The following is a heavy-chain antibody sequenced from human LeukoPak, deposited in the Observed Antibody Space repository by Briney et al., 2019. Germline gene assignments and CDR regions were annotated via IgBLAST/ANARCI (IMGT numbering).Heavy chain of an antibody. D-gene: IGHD2-8*01. J-gene: IGHJ3*02. CDR1: GFTFSSYW. CDR2: INSDGSST. Sequence: PGGSLRLSCAASGFTFSSYWMHRVRQAPGKGLVWVSRINSDGSSTSYADSVKGRFTISRDNAKNTLYLQMNSLRAEDTAVYYCARVQGHPPNGLDIWGQGTMVTVSS. V-gene: IGHV3-74*01. CDR3: ARVQGHPPNGLDI.